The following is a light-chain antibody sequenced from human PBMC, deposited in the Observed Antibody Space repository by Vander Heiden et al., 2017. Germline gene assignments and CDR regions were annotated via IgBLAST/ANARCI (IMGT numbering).Light chain of an antibody. CDR1: KLGDKY. Sequence: SYELTQPPSVSVSPGQTATIVCSGDKLGDKYVCWYQQKPGQSPLLVIYKDNNRASGIPERFSGSNSGNTATLTISGTQAMDEADYYCQTWDSSTMVFGGGTRLTVL. CDR3: QTWDSSTMV. CDR2: KDN. V-gene: IGLV3-1*01. J-gene: IGLJ2*01.